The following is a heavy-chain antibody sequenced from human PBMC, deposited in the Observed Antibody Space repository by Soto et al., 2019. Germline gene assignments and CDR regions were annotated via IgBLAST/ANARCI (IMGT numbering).Heavy chain of an antibody. CDR3: ARDSSWSFDY. J-gene: IGHJ4*02. Sequence: PGGSLRLSCEASGFTFSYYSLNWVRQAPGRGLEWLSYIGGSGTSSSAINYADSVKGRFTISRDNAKDSLYLQMNSLRDEDTAVYYCARDSSWSFDYWGQGTLVTV. CDR1: GFTFSYYS. V-gene: IGHV3-48*02. CDR2: IGGSGTSSSAI. D-gene: IGHD6-13*01.